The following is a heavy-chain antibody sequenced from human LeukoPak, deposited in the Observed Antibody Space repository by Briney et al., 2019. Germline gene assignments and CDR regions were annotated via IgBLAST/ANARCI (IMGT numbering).Heavy chain of an antibody. Sequence: GGSLRLSCAASGFTFSSYSMNWVRQAPGKGLEWVSYISSSGSTIHYADSVKGRFTISRDNAKNSLYLQMNSLRAEDTSVYYCARETDGIFDFWSQGTLVTVSS. V-gene: IGHV3-48*04. J-gene: IGHJ4*02. CDR1: GFTFSSYS. CDR2: ISSSGSTI. D-gene: IGHD3-3*01. CDR3: ARETDGIFDF.